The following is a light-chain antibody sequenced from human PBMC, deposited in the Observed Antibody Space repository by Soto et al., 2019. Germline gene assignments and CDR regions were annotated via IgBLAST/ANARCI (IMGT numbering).Light chain of an antibody. V-gene: IGKV3-20*01. CDR3: QQYGSPPYT. Sequence: IVLTQSPGTLSLSPGERATLSCRASQSVTSDYLAWYQQKPGQPARLLIYGASNRATAIADRFSGSGSATDCCLTISRVDHEDFAVYYCQQYGSPPYTFGQGTSLAI. J-gene: IGKJ2*01. CDR2: GAS. CDR1: QSVTSDY.